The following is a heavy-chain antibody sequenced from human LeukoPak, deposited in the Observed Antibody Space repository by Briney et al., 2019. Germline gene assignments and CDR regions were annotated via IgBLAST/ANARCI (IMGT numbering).Heavy chain of an antibody. CDR1: GFTVSSNY. D-gene: IGHD6-19*01. CDR3: AKPLYNSGWYGGGDS. CDR2: FSGSGGSA. V-gene: IGHV3-23*01. Sequence: GGSLRLSCAASGFTVSSNYMSWVRQAPGKGPEWVSGFSGSGGSADYADSVKGRFTISRDNSKNTLYLQMNSLRADDTAVYYCAKPLYNSGWYGGGDSWGQGTLVTVSA. J-gene: IGHJ5*02.